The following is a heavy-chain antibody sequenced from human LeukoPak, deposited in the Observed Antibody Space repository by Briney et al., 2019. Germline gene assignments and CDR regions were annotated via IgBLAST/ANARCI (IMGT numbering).Heavy chain of an antibody. D-gene: IGHD6-13*01. Sequence: GGSLRLSCAASEFTFSSYEMNWVRQAPGKGLEWVSFISDSGSTKYYADSVKGRFTISRDNAKNSLYLQMNSLRAEDTAVYYCARRLKQLVPPAYYYYYYMDVWGKGTTVTVSS. J-gene: IGHJ6*03. V-gene: IGHV3-48*03. CDR3: ARRLKQLVPPAYYYYYYMDV. CDR1: EFTFSSYE. CDR2: ISDSGSTK.